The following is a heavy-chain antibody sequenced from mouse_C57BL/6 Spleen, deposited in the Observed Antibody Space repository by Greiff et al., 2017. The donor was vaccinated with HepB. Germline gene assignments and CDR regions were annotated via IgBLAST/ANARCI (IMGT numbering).Heavy chain of an antibody. CDR1: GYTFTSYW. D-gene: IGHD3-2*02. CDR2: IDPSDSYT. Sequence: VQLQQPGAELVKPGASVKLSCKASGYTFTSYWMQWVKQRPGQGLEWIGEIDPSDSYTNYNQKFKGKATLTVDTSSSTAYMQLSSLTSEDSAVYYCARSGQLRALDYWGQGTTLTVSS. J-gene: IGHJ2*01. V-gene: IGHV1-50*01. CDR3: ARSGQLRALDY.